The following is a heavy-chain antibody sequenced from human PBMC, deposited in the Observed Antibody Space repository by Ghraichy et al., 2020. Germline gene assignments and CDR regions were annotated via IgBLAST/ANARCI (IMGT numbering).Heavy chain of an antibody. Sequence: GGSLRLSCAASGFTFSSYWMSWVRQAPGKGLEWVANIKQDGSEKYYVDSVKGRFTISRDNAKNSLYLQMNSLRAEDTAVYYCARDFNPSYPWRRYFDYWGQGTLVTVSS. CDR3: ARDFNPSYPWRRYFDY. V-gene: IGHV3-7*05. D-gene: IGHD1-1*01. CDR1: GFTFSSYW. CDR2: IKQDGSEK. J-gene: IGHJ4*02.